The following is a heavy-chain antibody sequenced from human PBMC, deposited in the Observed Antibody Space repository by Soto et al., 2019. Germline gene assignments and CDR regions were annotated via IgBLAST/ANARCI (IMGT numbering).Heavy chain of an antibody. CDR2: INIDGSRT. Sequence: EVQLVESGGGLVQPGGSLRLSCAASGFTLSNNWMHWVRQAPGEGLVWVSRINIDGSRTTYADSVKGRFTISRDHAKNTLYLQMDSLRVEDTALYYCARDYAGRDDYWCQGTLVTVSS. CDR1: GFTLSNNW. J-gene: IGHJ4*02. D-gene: IGHD3-16*01. CDR3: ARDYAGRDDY. V-gene: IGHV3-74*03.